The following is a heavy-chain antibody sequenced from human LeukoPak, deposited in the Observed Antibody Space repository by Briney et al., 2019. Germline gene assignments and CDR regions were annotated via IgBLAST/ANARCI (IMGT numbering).Heavy chain of an antibody. J-gene: IGHJ5*02. CDR3: ASNNMVRGVIAWFDP. D-gene: IGHD3-10*01. CDR1: GGTFSSYA. V-gene: IGHV1-69*04. Sequence: SVKVSCKASGGTFSSYAISWVRQAPGQGLEWMGRIIPILGIANYAQKFQGRVTITADKSTSTAYMELSSLRSEDTAVYYCASNNMVRGVIAWFDPWGQGTLVTVSS. CDR2: IIPILGIA.